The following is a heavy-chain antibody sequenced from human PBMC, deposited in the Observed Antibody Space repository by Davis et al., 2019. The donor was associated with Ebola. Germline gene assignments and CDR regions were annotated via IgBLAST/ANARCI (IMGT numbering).Heavy chain of an antibody. J-gene: IGHJ4*02. CDR1: GFTFSSYW. V-gene: IGHV3-7*01. CDR3: ARWRNSWGSSPYYYFDY. CDR2: MKQDGSEI. Sequence: GESLKISCAASGFTFSSYWMSWVRQAPGKGLEWVANMKQDGSEIYYVDSVRGRFTISRDNAMNSLYLQMNSLRAEDTAVYYCARWRNSWGSSPYYYFDYWGQGALVTVSS. D-gene: IGHD3-16*01.